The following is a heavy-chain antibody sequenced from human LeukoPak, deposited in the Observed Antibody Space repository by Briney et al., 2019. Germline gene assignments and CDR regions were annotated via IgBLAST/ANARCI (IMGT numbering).Heavy chain of an antibody. Sequence: SETLSLTCTVSGGSISSSSYYWGWIRQPPGKGLEWIGSIYYSGSTYYNPSLKSRVTISVDTSKNQFSLKLSSVTAADTAVYYCARDVGARGFEEGYNWFDPWGQGTLVTVSS. CDR2: IYYSGST. V-gene: IGHV4-39*07. D-gene: IGHD1-26*01. J-gene: IGHJ5*02. CDR3: ARDVGARGFEEGYNWFDP. CDR1: GGSISSSSYY.